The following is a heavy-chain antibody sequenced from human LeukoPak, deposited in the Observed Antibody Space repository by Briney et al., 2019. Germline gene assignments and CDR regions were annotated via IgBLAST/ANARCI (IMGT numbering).Heavy chain of an antibody. Sequence: SETLSLTCTVSGGSISSYYWSWIRQPPGKGLVWIGYIYYSGSTNYNPSLKSRVTISVDTSKNQFSLKLSSVTAADTAVYYCARVGGMATILDYFDYWGQGTLVTVSS. D-gene: IGHD5-24*01. J-gene: IGHJ4*02. V-gene: IGHV4-59*01. CDR2: IYYSGST. CDR3: ARVGGMATILDYFDY. CDR1: GGSISSYY.